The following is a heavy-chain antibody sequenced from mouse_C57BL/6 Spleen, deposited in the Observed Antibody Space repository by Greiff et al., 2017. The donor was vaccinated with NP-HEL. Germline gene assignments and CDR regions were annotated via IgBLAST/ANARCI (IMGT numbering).Heavy chain of an antibody. CDR2: INPNNGGT. CDR1: GYTFTDYY. D-gene: IGHD1-3*01. CDR3: ARSTKGFDY. V-gene: IGHV1-26*01. Sequence: EVQLQQSGPELVKPGASVKISCKASGYTFTDYYMNWVKQSHGKSLEWIGDINPNNGGTSYNQKFKGKATLTVDKSSSTAYMELRSLTSEDSAVYYCARSTKGFDYWGQGTTLTVSS. J-gene: IGHJ2*01.